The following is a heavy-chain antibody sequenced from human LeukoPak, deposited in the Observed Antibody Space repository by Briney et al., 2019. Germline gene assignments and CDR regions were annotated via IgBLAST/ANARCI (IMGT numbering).Heavy chain of an antibody. CDR2: ISYDGSNK. V-gene: IGHV3-30-3*01. CDR3: ARGLVTVTTKVHYYGMDV. CDR1: GFTFSSYA. Sequence: GRSLRLSCAASGFTFSSYAMHWVRQAPGKGLEGVAVISYDGSNKYYADSVKGRFIISRDNSKNTLYLQMNSLRAEDTAVYYCARGLVTVTTKVHYYGMDVWGQGTTVTVSS. J-gene: IGHJ6*02. D-gene: IGHD4-17*01.